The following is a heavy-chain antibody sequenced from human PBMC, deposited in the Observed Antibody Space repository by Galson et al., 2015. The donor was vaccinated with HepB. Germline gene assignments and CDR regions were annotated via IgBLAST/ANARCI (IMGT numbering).Heavy chain of an antibody. V-gene: IGHV3-21*01. CDR1: GFTFSTYS. CDR2: INSIGRYI. Sequence: SLRLSCAASGFTFSTYSMDWVRQAPGKGLEWVSSINSIGRYIYYADSVKGRFTISRDNDKNSLYMQMNSLRAEDTAVYYCARAPSGSGSYVDYWGQGTLVTVSS. D-gene: IGHD3-10*01. J-gene: IGHJ4*02. CDR3: ARAPSGSGSYVDY.